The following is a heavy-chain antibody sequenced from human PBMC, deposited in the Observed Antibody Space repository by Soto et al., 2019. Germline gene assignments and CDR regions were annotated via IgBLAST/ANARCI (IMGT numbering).Heavy chain of an antibody. D-gene: IGHD6-6*01. CDR3: ASFGSIAARPGDY. CDR1: GFTVSSNY. V-gene: IGHV3-66*01. J-gene: IGHJ4*02. CDR2: IYSGGST. Sequence: GGSLRLSCAASGFTVSSNYMSWVRQAPGKGLEWVSVIYSGGSTYYADSVKGRFTISRDNSKNTLYLQMNSLRAEDTAVYYCASFGSIAARPGDYWGQGTLVTVSS.